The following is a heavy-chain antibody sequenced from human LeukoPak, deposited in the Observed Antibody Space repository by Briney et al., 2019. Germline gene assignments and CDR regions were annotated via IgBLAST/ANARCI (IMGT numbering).Heavy chain of an antibody. Sequence: ASVKVSCKASGYTFTSYYMHWVRQAPGQGLEWMGWINTNTGNPTYAQGFTGRFVFSLDTSVSTAYLQISSLKAEDTAVYYCAALLSSGWYPVVDYYYMDVWGKGTTVTVSS. CDR2: INTNTGNP. J-gene: IGHJ6*03. V-gene: IGHV7-4-1*02. CDR3: AALLSSGWYPVVDYYYMDV. CDR1: GYTFTSYY. D-gene: IGHD6-19*01.